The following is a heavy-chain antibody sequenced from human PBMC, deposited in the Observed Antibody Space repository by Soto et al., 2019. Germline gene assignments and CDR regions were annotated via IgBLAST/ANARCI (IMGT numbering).Heavy chain of an antibody. CDR1: GYTFTSYG. CDR2: ISAYNGNT. Sequence: QVQLVQSGAEVKEPGASVKVSCKASGYTFTSYGLNWVRQAPGQGLEWMWWISAYNGNTNYAQKFQGRVTMTTDTSPSTAYMELRSLRADDTAVYYCARSGSSGYSLDYWGQGTLVTVSA. CDR3: ARSGSSGYSLDY. J-gene: IGHJ4*02. D-gene: IGHD3-22*01. V-gene: IGHV1-18*01.